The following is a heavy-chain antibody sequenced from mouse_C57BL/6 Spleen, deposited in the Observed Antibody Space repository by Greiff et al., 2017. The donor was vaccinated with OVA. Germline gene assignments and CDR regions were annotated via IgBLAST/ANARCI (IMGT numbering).Heavy chain of an antibody. Sequence: QVQLQQPGAELVKPGASVKLSCKASGYTFTSYWMHWVKQRPGRGLEWIGRIDPNSGGTKYNEKFKSKATLTVDKPSSTAYMQLSSLTSEDSAVYYCARSSTMVTTSDGYFDYWGQGTTLTVSS. V-gene: IGHV1-72*01. CDR2: IDPNSGGT. CDR3: ARSSTMVTTSDGYFDY. D-gene: IGHD2-2*01. CDR1: GYTFTSYW. J-gene: IGHJ2*01.